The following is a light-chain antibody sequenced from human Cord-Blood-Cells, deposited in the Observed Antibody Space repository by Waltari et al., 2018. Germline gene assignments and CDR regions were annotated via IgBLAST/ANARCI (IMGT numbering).Light chain of an antibody. J-gene: IGKJ3*01. V-gene: IGKV1-39*01. CDR1: QSINSY. CDR3: QQSYSTPIFT. Sequence: DIQMTQSPSSLSASVGDRVTITCRASQSINSYLNWYQQKPGKAPKLLIYAAYSLQSGVATRFSGSGSGTDFTLTISSLQPEDFATYDCQQSYSTPIFTFGPGTKVDIK. CDR2: AAY.